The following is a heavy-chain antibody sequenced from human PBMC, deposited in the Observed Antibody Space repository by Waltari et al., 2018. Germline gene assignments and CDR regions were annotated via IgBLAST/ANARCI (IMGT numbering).Heavy chain of an antibody. Sequence: QVELVESGGDVVPTGRSLRLSCATSGFPFREYGMHWLRQVPGKGLEWVAHIWHDGSKKYYADSVKGRFTISRDNSKNTVYLQISNLRPEDTAMYFCSKPLQFSNVFEVWGQGTRVIVSS. CDR3: SKPLQFSNVFEV. V-gene: IGHV3-33*08. D-gene: IGHD3-16*01. CDR1: GFPFREYG. J-gene: IGHJ6*02. CDR2: IWHDGSKK.